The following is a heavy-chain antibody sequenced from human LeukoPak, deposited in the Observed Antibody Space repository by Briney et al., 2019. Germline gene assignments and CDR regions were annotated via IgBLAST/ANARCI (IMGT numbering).Heavy chain of an antibody. CDR2: INSDGRST. CDR1: GFTFSSYW. CDR3: TRDVGSGWVHFDY. V-gene: IGHV3-74*01. J-gene: IGHJ4*02. D-gene: IGHD6-19*01. Sequence: GGSFRLSCADSGFTFSSYWMHWVGQDTGRGLLWLSRINSDGRSTNYADSVRGRFTISRDNAKNTVYLQMNNLRAEDTALYYCTRDVGSGWVHFDYWGQGTLVTVSS.